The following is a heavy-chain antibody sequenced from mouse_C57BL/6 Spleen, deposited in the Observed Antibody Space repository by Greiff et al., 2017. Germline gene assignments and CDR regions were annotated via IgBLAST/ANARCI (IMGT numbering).Heavy chain of an antibody. J-gene: IGHJ2*01. V-gene: IGHV1-15*01. CDR3: TRRDGNYVYFDY. CDR2: IDPETGGT. Sequence: VQLQQSGAELVRPGASVTLSCKASGYTFTDYEMHWVKQTPVHGLEWIGAIDPETGGTAYNQKFKGKAILTADKSSSTAYMELRSLTSEDSAVYYWTRRDGNYVYFDYWGQGTTLTVSS. CDR1: GYTFTDYE. D-gene: IGHD2-1*01.